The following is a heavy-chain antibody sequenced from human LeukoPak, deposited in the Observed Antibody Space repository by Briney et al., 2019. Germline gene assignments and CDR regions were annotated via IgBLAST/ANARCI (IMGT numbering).Heavy chain of an antibody. V-gene: IGHV3-53*01. CDR2: IYNGGST. D-gene: IGHD1-14*01. Sequence: SGGSLRLSCAASGFTVSSNYMSWVRQAPGRGLEWVSVIYNGGSTYYADSVKGRFTISRDNSKNTLYLQMNSLRAEDTAVYYCARGNPFRYWGQGTLVTVSS. J-gene: IGHJ4*02. CDR3: ARGNPFRY. CDR1: GFTVSSNY.